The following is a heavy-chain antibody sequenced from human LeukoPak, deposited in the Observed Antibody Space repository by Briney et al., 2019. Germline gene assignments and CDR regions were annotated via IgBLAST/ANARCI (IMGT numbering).Heavy chain of an antibody. D-gene: IGHD6-19*01. CDR1: GGSISSYY. Sequence: PSETLSLTCTVSGGSISSYYWSWIRQPPGKGLEWIGYIYYSGSTNYNPSLKSRVTMSVDTSKNQFSLKLSSVTAADTAVYYCARAGYSSGWSDYWGQGTLVTVSS. CDR2: IYYSGST. CDR3: ARAGYSSGWSDY. V-gene: IGHV4-59*01. J-gene: IGHJ4*02.